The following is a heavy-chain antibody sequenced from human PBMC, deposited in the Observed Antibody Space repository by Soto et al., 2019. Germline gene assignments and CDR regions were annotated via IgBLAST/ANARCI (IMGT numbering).Heavy chain of an antibody. CDR3: ARELVVVAATHSVRWFDP. D-gene: IGHD2-15*01. V-gene: IGHV4-30-2*01. CDR1: GGSISSGGYS. J-gene: IGHJ5*02. Sequence: PSETLSLTCAVSGGSISSGGYSWSWIRQPPGKGLEWIGYIYHSGSTYYNPSLKSRVTISVDRSKNQFSLKLSSVTAADTAVYYCARELVVVAATHSVRWFDPWGQGTLVTVSS. CDR2: IYHSGST.